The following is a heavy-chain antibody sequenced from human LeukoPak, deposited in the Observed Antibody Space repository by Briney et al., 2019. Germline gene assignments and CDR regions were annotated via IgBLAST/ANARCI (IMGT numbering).Heavy chain of an antibody. V-gene: IGHV4-39*01. D-gene: IGHD2-15*01. Sequence: SETLSLTCTVSGGSVSSSSYYWGWIRQPPGKGLEWIGSVYYSGSTYYNPSLKSRVTISVDTSKNQFSLKMSPVTAADTTLFYCARHRGGSSPSVFDYWGQGTLVTVSS. CDR2: VYYSGST. J-gene: IGHJ4*02. CDR1: GGSVSSSSYY. CDR3: ARHRGGSSPSVFDY.